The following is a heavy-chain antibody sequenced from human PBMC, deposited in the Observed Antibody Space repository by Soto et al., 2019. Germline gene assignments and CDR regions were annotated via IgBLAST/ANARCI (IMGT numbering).Heavy chain of an antibody. J-gene: IGHJ6*03. CDR3: ARDWSGPGNSAYYYYNMDV. CDR2: INSDGSST. V-gene: IGHV3-74*01. D-gene: IGHD3-3*01. CDR1: GFIFSNSW. Sequence: EVQLVESGGGLVQPGGSLRLSCAASGFIFSNSWMHWVRQAPGKGLVWVSRINSDGSSTDYADSVKGGFTISRDNAKNTLYLQMNSLRAEDTALYYCARDWSGPGNSAYYYYNMDVWGKGTTVTVSS.